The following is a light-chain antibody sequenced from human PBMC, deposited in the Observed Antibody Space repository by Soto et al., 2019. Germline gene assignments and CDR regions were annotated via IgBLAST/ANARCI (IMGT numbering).Light chain of an antibody. CDR3: QSYDSSLSADV. V-gene: IGLV1-40*01. J-gene: IGLJ1*01. CDR1: SSNIGAGYD. Sequence: QSVLTQPPSVSGAQGQRVTISCTGNSSNIGAGYDVHWYQQLPGTAPKLLIYGNNNRPSGVPDRFSGSKSGTSASLAITGLQAEDEADYYCQSYDSSLSADVFGPGTKLTVL. CDR2: GNN.